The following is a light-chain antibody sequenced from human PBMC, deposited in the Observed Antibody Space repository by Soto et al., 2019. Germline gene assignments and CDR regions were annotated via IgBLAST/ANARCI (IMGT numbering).Light chain of an antibody. CDR2: EAS. Sequence: EIVLTQSPATLSLSPGERATLSCRASQSVSSYLAWCQQKPGQAPRLLIYEASNRATGIPARFSGSGSGTDFTLTISSLEPEDFAVYYCQQRSNWPPRITFGHGTRLEI. V-gene: IGKV3-11*01. CDR1: QSVSSY. CDR3: QQRSNWPPRIT. J-gene: IGKJ5*01.